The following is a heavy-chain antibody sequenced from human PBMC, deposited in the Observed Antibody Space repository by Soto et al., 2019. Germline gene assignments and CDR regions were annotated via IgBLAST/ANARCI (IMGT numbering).Heavy chain of an antibody. V-gene: IGHV3-48*02. J-gene: IGHJ6*02. Sequence: EVQLVESGGGLVQPGGSLRLSCAASGFTFSLYSMSWVRQAPGKGLEWVSYISRSSTGIHYADSVKGRFTISRHDVTNSMHLQMNSLRDGDTAVYYCARAVTWGLDVWGQGTTVSISS. CDR3: ARAVTWGLDV. CDR2: ISRSSTGI. D-gene: IGHD3-10*01. CDR1: GFTFSLYS.